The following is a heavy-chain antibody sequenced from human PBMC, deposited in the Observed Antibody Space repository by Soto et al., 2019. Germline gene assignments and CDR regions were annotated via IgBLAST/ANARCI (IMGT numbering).Heavy chain of an antibody. CDR1: GFSVSSDY. CDR2: IYSGGDT. Sequence: GGSLRLSCAASGFSVSSDYMSWVRQAPGKGLEWVSLIYSGGDTYYADSVKGRFTISRDISSNTIYLHMTSLRADDTAIYFCVKDEGIEAMDVWGQGTTVTVSS. D-gene: IGHD3-3*02. J-gene: IGHJ6*02. CDR3: VKDEGIEAMDV. V-gene: IGHV3-53*01.